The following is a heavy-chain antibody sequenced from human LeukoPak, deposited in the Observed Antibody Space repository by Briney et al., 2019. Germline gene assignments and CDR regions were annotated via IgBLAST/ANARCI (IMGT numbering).Heavy chain of an antibody. D-gene: IGHD1-26*01. CDR2: INHSGST. CDR3: ARRGRGSYPQFTRGWFDP. CDR1: GGSFSGYY. V-gene: IGHV4-34*01. J-gene: IGHJ5*02. Sequence: SETLSLTCAVYGGSFSGYYWCWIRQPPGKGLEWIGEINHSGSTNYNPSLKSRVTISVDTSKNQFSLKLSSVTAADTAVYYCARRGRGSYPQFTRGWFDPWGQGTLVTVSS.